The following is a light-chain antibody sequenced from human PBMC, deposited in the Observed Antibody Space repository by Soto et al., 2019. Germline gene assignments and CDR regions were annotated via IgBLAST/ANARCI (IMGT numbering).Light chain of an antibody. V-gene: IGKV1-33*01. CDR1: RDIATY. J-gene: IGKJ1*01. Sequence: DIQMTQSPSSLSASVARVFTITCHAXRDIATYLNWYQQKPGKAPNLLIYDASNLETGVPSRFSGGGSGTHFTFTISNLQPGDIATYYCQQYDNLPPTWTFGQGTKVDIK. CDR3: QQYDNLPPTWT. CDR2: DAS.